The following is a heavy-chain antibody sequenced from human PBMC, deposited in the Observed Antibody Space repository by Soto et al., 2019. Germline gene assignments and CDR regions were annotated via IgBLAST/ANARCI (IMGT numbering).Heavy chain of an antibody. J-gene: IGHJ6*02. CDR2: AHHSVRT. V-gene: IGHV4-4*03. CDR1: VDSMSSCNS. D-gene: IGHD3-9*01. CDR3: ARGSRYIDLLKRYYNYGMDV. Sequence: PLTLSLTCPVSVDSMSSCNSCNWDRQPPGKGLEWIGKAHHSVRTNYNPSLKSRANISADTYNNQISLKLSSEAAAETVGCYYARGSRYIDLLKRYYNYGMDVWRQGTTVIDFS.